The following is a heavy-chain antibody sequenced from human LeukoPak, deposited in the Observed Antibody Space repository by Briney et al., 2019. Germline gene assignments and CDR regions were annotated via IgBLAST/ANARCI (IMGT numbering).Heavy chain of an antibody. CDR1: GFTVSSKY. CDR3: ARDTTEGVLSLDV. CDR2: IYSGGST. Sequence: GGSLRLSCAASGFTVSSKYMSWVRQAPGKGLEWVSVIYSGGSTYYADSVKGRFTISRDNSKNTVYLQMNSLRAEDTAVYYCARDTTEGVLSLDVWGQGTTVTVSS. V-gene: IGHV3-66*01. J-gene: IGHJ6*02. D-gene: IGHD2-8*01.